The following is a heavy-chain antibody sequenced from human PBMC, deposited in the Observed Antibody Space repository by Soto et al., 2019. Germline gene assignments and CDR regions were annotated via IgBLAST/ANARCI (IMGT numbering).Heavy chain of an antibody. CDR2: IYYSGST. V-gene: IGHV4-59*01. CDR3: ARSRTTVTPSGFQH. CDR1: GGSISSYY. J-gene: IGHJ1*01. Sequence: LSLTCTVSGGSISSYYWSWIRQPPGKGLEWIGYIYYSGSTNYNPSLKSRVTISVDTSKNQFSLKLSSVTAADTAVYYCARSRTTVTPSGFQHWGQGTLVTVSS. D-gene: IGHD4-17*01.